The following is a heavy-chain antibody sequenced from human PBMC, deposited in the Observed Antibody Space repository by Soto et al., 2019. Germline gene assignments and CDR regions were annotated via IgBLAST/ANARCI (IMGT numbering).Heavy chain of an antibody. CDR2: INPNSGGT. Sequence: ASVKVSCKASGSTFTGYYMHWVRQAPGQGLEWMGWINPNSGGTNYAQKFQGWVTMTRDTSISTAYMELSRLRSDDTAVYYCARGQQLAENWFDPWGQGTLVTVSS. CDR1: GSTFTGYY. D-gene: IGHD6-13*01. V-gene: IGHV1-2*04. J-gene: IGHJ5*02. CDR3: ARGQQLAENWFDP.